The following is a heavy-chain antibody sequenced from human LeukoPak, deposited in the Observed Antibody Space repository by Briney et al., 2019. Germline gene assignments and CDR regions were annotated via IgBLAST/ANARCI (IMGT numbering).Heavy chain of an antibody. J-gene: IGHJ4*02. CDR3: AGEEDQWLLGY. V-gene: IGHV1-46*01. D-gene: IGHD6-19*01. Sequence: ASVKVSCKASGYTFTSYGISWVRQAPGQGLEWMGIINPSGGSTSYAQKFQGRVTMTRDTSTSTVYMELSSLRSEDTAVYYCAGEEDQWLLGYWGQGTLVTVSS. CDR1: GYTFTSYG. CDR2: INPSGGST.